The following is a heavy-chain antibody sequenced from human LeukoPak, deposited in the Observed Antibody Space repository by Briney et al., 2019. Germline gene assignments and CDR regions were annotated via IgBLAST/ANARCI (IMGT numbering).Heavy chain of an antibody. CDR3: ARDGFTIFGVAYLPGWFDP. Sequence: ASVKVSCKASGGTFSSYAISWVRQAPGQGLEWMGRIIPIFGTANYVQKFQGRVTITTDESTSTAYMELSSLRSEDTAVYYCARDGFTIFGVAYLPGWFDPWGQGTLVTVSS. V-gene: IGHV1-69*05. J-gene: IGHJ5*02. CDR2: IIPIFGTA. D-gene: IGHD3-3*01. CDR1: GGTFSSYA.